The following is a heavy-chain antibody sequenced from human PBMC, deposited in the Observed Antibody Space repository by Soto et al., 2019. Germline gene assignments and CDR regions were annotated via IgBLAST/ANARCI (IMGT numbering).Heavy chain of an antibody. V-gene: IGHV1-69*12. CDR1: GGTFSSYA. CDR3: ARGLEGKDIVFVPAAMRYYAYGMDV. J-gene: IGHJ6*02. CDR2: IIPIFGTA. D-gene: IGHD2-2*01. Sequence: QVQLVQSGAEVKKPGSSVKVSCKASGGTFSSYAISWVRQAPGQGLEWMGGIIPIFGTANYAQKFQGRVTINADESTSTAYMELSSLRSEDTAVYYCARGLEGKDIVFVPAAMRYYAYGMDVWGHGTTVTVSS.